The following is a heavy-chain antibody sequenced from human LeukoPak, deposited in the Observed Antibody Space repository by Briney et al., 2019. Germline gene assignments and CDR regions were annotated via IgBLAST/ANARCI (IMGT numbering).Heavy chain of an antibody. Sequence: SETLSLTCAVYGGHFSGYFWTWIRQAPGKGLEWIGEVNSRGSATYNPSLRSRVTFLPDTSRNQFSLTLTSVTAADTAVYYCARRQPSMRTSGGFVGHFEYWGQGILVIVSS. CDR3: ARRQPSMRTSGGFVGHFEY. J-gene: IGHJ4*02. V-gene: IGHV4-34*01. CDR2: VNSRGSA. D-gene: IGHD3-16*02. CDR1: GGHFSGYF.